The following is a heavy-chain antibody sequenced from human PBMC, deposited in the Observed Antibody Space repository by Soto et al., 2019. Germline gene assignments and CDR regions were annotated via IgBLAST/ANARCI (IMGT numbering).Heavy chain of an antibody. V-gene: IGHV2-5*05. CDR3: AQITPFDFTGYYFDY. D-gene: IGHD3-16*01. J-gene: IGHJ4*02. CDR1: GFSLSTTTVG. CDR2: IYWDDDK. Sequence: QITLKESGPTLVKPTQTLTLTCTLSGFSLSTTTVGVGWIRQPPGKALEWLALIYWDDDKRYVPSLGSRLTITKDTSTYQVVLTMTNMDPVDTATFYCAQITPFDFTGYYFDYWGPGILVTVSS.